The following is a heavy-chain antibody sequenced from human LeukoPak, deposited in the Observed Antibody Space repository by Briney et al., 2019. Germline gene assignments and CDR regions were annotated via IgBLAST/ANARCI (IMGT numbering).Heavy chain of an antibody. D-gene: IGHD3-10*01. Sequence: GGSLRLSCAASGFTFDDYAMHWVRQAPGKGLEWVSGISWNSGSIGYADSVKGRFTISRDNAKNCLYLQMNSLRAEDTALYYCAKDSMVRGVPVYFDYWGQGTLVTVSS. CDR1: GFTFDDYA. CDR3: AKDSMVRGVPVYFDY. J-gene: IGHJ4*02. CDR2: ISWNSGSI. V-gene: IGHV3-9*01.